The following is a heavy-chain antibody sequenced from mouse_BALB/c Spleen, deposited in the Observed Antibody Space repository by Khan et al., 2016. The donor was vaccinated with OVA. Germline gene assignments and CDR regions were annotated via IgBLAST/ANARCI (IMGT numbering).Heavy chain of an antibody. J-gene: IGHJ2*01. CDR3: AKINA. CDR1: GFNIKDTY. Sequence: VQLQQSGAELVKPGASVKLSCTASGFNIKDTYMHWVKQRPEQGLEWIGRIDPANGNTKYDPTFQGKATITAATSSNTAYLPLSSLTSEDTAVYYSAKINAWGQGTTLTVSS. CDR2: IDPANGNT. V-gene: IGHV14-3*02.